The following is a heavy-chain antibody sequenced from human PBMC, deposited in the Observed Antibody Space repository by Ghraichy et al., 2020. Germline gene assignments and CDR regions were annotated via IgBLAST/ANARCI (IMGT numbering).Heavy chain of an antibody. CDR3: ARLVSEMVAATRTQPPNDY. CDR2: IIPIFGTA. V-gene: IGHV1-69*13. J-gene: IGHJ4*02. CDR1: GGTFSSYA. Sequence: SVKVSCKASGGTFSSYAISWVRQAPGQGLEWMGGIIPIFGTANYAQKFQGRVTITADESTSTAYMELSSLRSEDTAVYYCARLVSEMVAATRTQPPNDYWGQGTLVTVSS. D-gene: IGHD2-15*01.